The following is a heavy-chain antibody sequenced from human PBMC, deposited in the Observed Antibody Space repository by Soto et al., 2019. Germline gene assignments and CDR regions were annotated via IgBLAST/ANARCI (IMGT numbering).Heavy chain of an antibody. CDR2: ISYDGSNK. CDR1: GFTFSSYA. V-gene: IGHV3-30-3*01. J-gene: IGHJ4*02. Sequence: QVQLVESGGGVVQPGRSLRLSCAASGFTFSSYAMHWVRQAPGKGLEWVAVISYDGSNKYYADSVKGRFTISRDNSKNTLYLQMNSRRAEDTAVYYCARDLYCSGGSCYSRGFDYWGQGTLVTVSS. CDR3: ARDLYCSGGSCYSRGFDY. D-gene: IGHD2-15*01.